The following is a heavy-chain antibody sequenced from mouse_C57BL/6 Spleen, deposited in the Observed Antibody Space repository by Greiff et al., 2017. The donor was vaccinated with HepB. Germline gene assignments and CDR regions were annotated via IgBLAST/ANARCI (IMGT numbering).Heavy chain of an antibody. Sequence: QVQLQQSGAELARPGASVKLSCKASGYTFTSYGISWVKQRTGQGLEWIGEIYPRSGNTYYNEKFKGKATLTADKSSSTAYMELRSLTSEDSAVYFCARVPYGNGAWFAYWGQGTLVTVSA. CDR2: IYPRSGNT. CDR1: GYTFTSYG. J-gene: IGHJ3*01. CDR3: ARVPYGNGAWFAY. V-gene: IGHV1-81*01. D-gene: IGHD2-1*01.